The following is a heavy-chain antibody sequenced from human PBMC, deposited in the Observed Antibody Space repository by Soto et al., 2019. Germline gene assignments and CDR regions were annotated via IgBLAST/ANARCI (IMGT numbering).Heavy chain of an antibody. Sequence: QVQLVESGGGVVQPGRSMRLSCAASEFTFSSYGMHWVRQAPGKGLEWVAVIWYDGSNKYYADSVKGPFTISRDNSKHTRYLQKNSLSAEDTAAYYCARVPSRASGDITYSCDYWGQGTLVTVCS. D-gene: IGHD6-6*01. CDR2: IWYDGSNK. J-gene: IGHJ4*02. V-gene: IGHV3-33*01. CDR1: EFTFSSYG. CDR3: ARVPSRASGDITYSCDY.